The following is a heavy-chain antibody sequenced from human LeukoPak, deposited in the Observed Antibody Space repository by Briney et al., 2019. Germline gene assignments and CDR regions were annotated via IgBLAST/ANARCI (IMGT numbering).Heavy chain of an antibody. CDR3: ARADLAVASAFDI. D-gene: IGHD6-19*01. J-gene: IGHJ3*02. Sequence: PSETLSLTCAVSGGSISSGNWWSWVHQPPGKGLEWIGEIYHSGSTNYNPSLKSRVTISVDKSKNQVSLKLSSVTAADTAVYYCARADLAVASAFDIWGQGTKVTVSS. CDR2: IYHSGST. CDR1: GGSISSGNW. V-gene: IGHV4-4*02.